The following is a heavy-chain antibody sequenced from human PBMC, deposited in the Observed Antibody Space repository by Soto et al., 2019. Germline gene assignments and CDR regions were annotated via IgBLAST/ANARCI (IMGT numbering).Heavy chain of an antibody. CDR3: ATESGSTYGYFDY. D-gene: IGHD5-18*01. V-gene: IGHV4-30-4*01. J-gene: IGHJ4*02. CDR1: GGSVTSDEDY. Sequence: PSETLSLTGTVSGGSVTSDEDYWSWIRRSPGKGLEWIGYISNSGSTGYNPSLKTRLSMSVDRSKNQFTLRLTSVTAADTAVYFCATESGSTYGYFDYWGQGTQVTVSS. CDR2: ISNSGST.